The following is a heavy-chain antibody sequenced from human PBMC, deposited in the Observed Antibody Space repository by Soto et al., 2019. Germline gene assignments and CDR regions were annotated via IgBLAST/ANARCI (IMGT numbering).Heavy chain of an antibody. V-gene: IGHV1-58*01. Sequence: SVTVSCKASGFTFTSSAVQWVRQARGQRLEWIGWIVVGSGNTNYAQKFQERVTITRDMSTSTAYMELSSLRSEDTAVYYCAADCGTGTTLGLDYWGQGTLVT. CDR3: AADCGTGTTLGLDY. CDR2: IVVGSGNT. CDR1: GFTFTSSA. D-gene: IGHD1-1*01. J-gene: IGHJ4*02.